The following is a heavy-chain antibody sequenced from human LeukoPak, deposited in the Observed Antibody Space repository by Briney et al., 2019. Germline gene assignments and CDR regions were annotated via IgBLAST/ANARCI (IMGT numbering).Heavy chain of an antibody. Sequence: SVKVSFKASGGTFSSYAINWVRQAPGQGLEWMGGITPMFGTAKYAQKFQGRVTITADESTSTAYMELSSLRSEDTAVYYCARDSSEFRSLIFHWGQGTLVTVSS. CDR2: ITPMFGTA. CDR3: ARDSSEFRSLIFH. D-gene: IGHD3-9*01. CDR1: GGTFSSYA. J-gene: IGHJ1*01. V-gene: IGHV1-69*13.